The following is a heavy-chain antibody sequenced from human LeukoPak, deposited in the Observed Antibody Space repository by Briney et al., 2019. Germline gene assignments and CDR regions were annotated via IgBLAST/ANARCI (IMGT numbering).Heavy chain of an antibody. CDR1: GFTLTTFW. D-gene: IGHD6-19*01. CDR2: IKQDGSER. CDR3: AGSGWQVYLDY. V-gene: IGHV3-7*01. Sequence: PGGSLRLSCAASGFTLTTFWMSWVRQAPGRGLEWVANIKQDGSERYYVDSVKGRFTISRDNAKNSLYLQMNSLKAEDTGVYYCAGSGWQVYLDYWGQGALVTVPS. J-gene: IGHJ4*02.